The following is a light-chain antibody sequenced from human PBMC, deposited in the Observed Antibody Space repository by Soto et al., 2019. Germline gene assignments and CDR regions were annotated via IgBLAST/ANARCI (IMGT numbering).Light chain of an antibody. Sequence: QSALTQPASVSGSPGQSITISCTGTSSDVGGYNHVSWYQQHPGKAPKVMIYDVSNRPSGVSNRFSDSKSGNTASLTISGLQAEDEADYYCSSYTSSSTYVFGTGTKLTVL. CDR3: SSYTSSSTYV. V-gene: IGLV2-14*01. CDR2: DVS. J-gene: IGLJ1*01. CDR1: SSDVGGYNH.